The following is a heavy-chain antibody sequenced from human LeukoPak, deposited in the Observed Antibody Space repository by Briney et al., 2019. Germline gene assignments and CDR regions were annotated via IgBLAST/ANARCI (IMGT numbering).Heavy chain of an antibody. CDR1: GFTFNNYA. CDR3: ANFACCHFDSESGY. D-gene: IGHD3-9*01. V-gene: IGHV3-23*01. J-gene: IGHJ4*02. Sequence: PGGSLRLSCVASGFTFNNYAMSWVRQAPGRGLEWPSSISNSGGNIDYRNSVKGRFTISRDNSKNTLYLQMDSLGAEDTAVYYCANFACCHFDSESGYWGQGTLVTVSS. CDR2: ISNSGGNI.